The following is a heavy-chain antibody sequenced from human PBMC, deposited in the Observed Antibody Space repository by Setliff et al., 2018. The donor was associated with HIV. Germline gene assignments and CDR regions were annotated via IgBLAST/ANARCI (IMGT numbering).Heavy chain of an antibody. CDR3: ARYGGNSFWFDP. V-gene: IGHV4-4*07. J-gene: IGHJ5*02. Sequence: SETLSLTCTGSGDSISGYYWSWIRQPAGKGLEWIGRMHTSGNTNYNPSLKSRVTMSVDTSKNQFSLKLISVTAADTAVYYCARYGGNSFWFDPWGQGTLVTVSS. CDR2: MHTSGNT. CDR1: GDSISGYY. D-gene: IGHD2-21*01.